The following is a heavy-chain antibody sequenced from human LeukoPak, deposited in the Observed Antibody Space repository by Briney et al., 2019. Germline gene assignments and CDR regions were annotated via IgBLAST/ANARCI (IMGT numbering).Heavy chain of an antibody. CDR3: ARHREELLPYYYYGMDV. D-gene: IGHD1-26*01. V-gene: IGHV4-59*08. Sequence: PSETLTLTCTVSGGSISSYYWSWIRQPPGKGLEWIGYIYYSGSTNYNPSLKSRATISVDTSKNQFSLKLSSVTAADTAVYYCARHREELLPYYYYGMDVWGQGTTVTVSS. CDR2: IYYSGST. J-gene: IGHJ6*02. CDR1: GGSISSYY.